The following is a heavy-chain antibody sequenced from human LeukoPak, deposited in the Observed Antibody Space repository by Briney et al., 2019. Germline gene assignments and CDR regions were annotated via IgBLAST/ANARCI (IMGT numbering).Heavy chain of an antibody. CDR3: ARGEGYYYYYMDV. CDR2: IYSGGST. Sequence: GGSLRLSCAASGFTVSSNYMSWVRQAPGKGLEWVSAIYSGGSTYYADSVKGRSTISSNNSKNTLYLQMNSLRAEDTAVYYCARGEGYYYYYMDVWGKGTTVTISS. CDR1: GFTVSSNY. J-gene: IGHJ6*03. V-gene: IGHV3-53*01.